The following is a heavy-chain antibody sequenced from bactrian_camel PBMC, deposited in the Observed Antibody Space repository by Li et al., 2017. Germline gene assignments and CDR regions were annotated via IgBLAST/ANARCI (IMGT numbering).Heavy chain of an antibody. CDR1: KYTVTNSYC. V-gene: IGHV3S28*01. Sequence: QVQLVESGGGSVQAGGSLRLSCAASKYTVTNSYCMGWFRRSPGKEREVVAVRYPGGVGTYYSDSVKGRFTTSLDNADNILYLQMNGLEPEDTAMYYCTARGGACYTSPNEYKVWGQGTQVTVS. CDR2: RYPGGVGT. D-gene: IGHD7*01. J-gene: IGHJ4*01. CDR3: TARGGACYTSPNEYKV.